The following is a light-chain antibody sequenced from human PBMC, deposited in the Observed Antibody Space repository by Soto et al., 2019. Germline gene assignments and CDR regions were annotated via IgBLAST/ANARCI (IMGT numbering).Light chain of an antibody. J-gene: IGKJ5*01. Sequence: MTQSPSTLSASVVERVTLHCRASQSVTSNLAWYQHKPGQSPRLLIYRASARATGVPDSFSGSGYGTEFTLTIRSLQSEDCAVYYCKQYNNWPPITFGQGTRLEIK. V-gene: IGKV3-15*01. CDR3: KQYNNWPPIT. CDR2: RAS. CDR1: QSVTSN.